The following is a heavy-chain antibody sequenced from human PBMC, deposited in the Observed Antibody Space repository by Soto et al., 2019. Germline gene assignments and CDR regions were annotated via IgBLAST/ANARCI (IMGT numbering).Heavy chain of an antibody. V-gene: IGHV3-30-3*01. CDR2: ISYDGSNK. D-gene: IGHD6-19*01. Sequence: PGGSLRLSCAASGFTFSSYAMHWVRQAPGKGLEWVAVISYDGSNKYYADSVKGRFTISRDNSKNTLYLQMNSLRAEDTAVYYCARDRALAGTGDYYYYNGMDVWGQGTTITGSS. J-gene: IGHJ6*02. CDR1: GFTFSSYA. CDR3: ARDRALAGTGDYYYYNGMDV.